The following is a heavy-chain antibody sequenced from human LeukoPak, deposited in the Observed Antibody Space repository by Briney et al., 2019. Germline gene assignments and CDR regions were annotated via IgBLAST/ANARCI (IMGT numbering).Heavy chain of an antibody. CDR3: ARASAGWGADDY. V-gene: IGHV3-64*01. Sequence: GGSLRLSCAASGFTFSSYAMHWVRQAPGKGLEYVSAISSNGGSTYYANSVKGRFTISRDSSKNTLYLQMGSLRAEDMAVYYCARASAGWGADDYWGQGTLVTVSS. D-gene: IGHD1-26*01. CDR2: ISSNGGST. CDR1: GFTFSSYA. J-gene: IGHJ4*02.